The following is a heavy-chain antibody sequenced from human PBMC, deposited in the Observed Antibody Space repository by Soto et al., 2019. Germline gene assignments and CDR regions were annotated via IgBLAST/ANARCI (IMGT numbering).Heavy chain of an antibody. CDR1: GFTFGSYA. Sequence: SLRLSCSVSGFTFGSYAMHWMRQAPGKGLEYVSAISSNGGSTYYADCVKGRFTISRYNSKNTLYLEMSSLRAEDTAVYYCVQEGRYDFWSVAFDYWGQGTVVTVSS. D-gene: IGHD3-3*01. V-gene: IGHV3-64D*06. CDR2: ISSNGGST. J-gene: IGHJ4*02. CDR3: VQEGRYDFWSVAFDY.